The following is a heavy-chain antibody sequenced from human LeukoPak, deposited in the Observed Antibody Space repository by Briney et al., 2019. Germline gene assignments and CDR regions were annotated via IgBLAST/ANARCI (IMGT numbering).Heavy chain of an antibody. V-gene: IGHV1-69*04. J-gene: IGHJ4*02. CDR1: GGTFSSYA. CDR3: AREYGSGTYKIV. D-gene: IGHD3-10*01. CDR2: IIPILGIA. Sequence: ASVKVSCKASGGTFSSYAISWVRQAPGQGLEWMGRIIPILGIANYAQKFQGRVTITADKSTSTAYMELSSLRSEDTAVYYCAREYGSGTYKIVWGQGTLVTVSS.